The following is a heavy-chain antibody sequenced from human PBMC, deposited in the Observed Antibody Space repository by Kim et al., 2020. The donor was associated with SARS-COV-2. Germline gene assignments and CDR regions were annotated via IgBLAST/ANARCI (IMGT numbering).Heavy chain of an antibody. CDR1: GFTFRDYY. J-gene: IGHJ3*02. CDR3: GRRGYPTWTLDI. CDR2: ISFDGSSS. Sequence: GGSLRLSCTASGFTFRDYYIDWVRQAPGKALVWVSHISFDGSSSSYADSVKGRFTISRDNARNTVYLQMNSLTAEDTALYYCGRRGYPTWTLDIWGQGT. V-gene: IGHV3-74*01. D-gene: IGHD6-13*01.